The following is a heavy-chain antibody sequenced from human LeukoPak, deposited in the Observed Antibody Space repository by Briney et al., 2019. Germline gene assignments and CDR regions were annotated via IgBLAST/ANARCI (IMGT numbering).Heavy chain of an antibody. D-gene: IGHD6-19*01. CDR3: AKDWQWLASDAFDI. Sequence: GGSLRLSCAASGFTFSNYAMSWVRQAPGKGLEWVSSISGSGGSTYYADSMKGRFTISRDNSENTLYLQMNSLRAEDTAVYYCAKDWQWLASDAFDIWGQGTMVTVSS. V-gene: IGHV3-23*01. CDR1: GFTFSNYA. CDR2: ISGSGGST. J-gene: IGHJ3*02.